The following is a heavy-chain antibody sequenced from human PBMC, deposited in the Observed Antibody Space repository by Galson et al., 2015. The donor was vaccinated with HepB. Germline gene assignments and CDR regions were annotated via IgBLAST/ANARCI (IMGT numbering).Heavy chain of an antibody. J-gene: IGHJ3*02. CDR1: GGSFSGYY. V-gene: IGHV4-34*01. Sequence: SETLSLTCAVYGGSFSGYYWSWIRQPPGKGLEWIGEINHSGSTNYNPSLKSRVTISVDTSKNQFSLKLSSVTAADTAVYYCARGQLLTYYYDSSGLDAFDIWGQGTMVTVSS. CDR3: ARGQLLTYYYDSSGLDAFDI. D-gene: IGHD3-22*01. CDR2: INHSGST.